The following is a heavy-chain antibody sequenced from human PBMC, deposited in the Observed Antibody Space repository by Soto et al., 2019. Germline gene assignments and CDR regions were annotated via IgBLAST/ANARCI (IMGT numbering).Heavy chain of an antibody. Sequence: EVQLVESGGGLVKPGGSLRLSCAASGFTFSSYSMNWVRQAPGKGLEWVSSISTSSNYIYYADSVKGRFTISRDNAKNSLYLQINSLRAEDTAVYYCSGDRGISGSEFCGQGTLVTVFS. V-gene: IGHV3-21*01. CDR2: ISTSSNYI. CDR3: SGDRGISGSEF. J-gene: IGHJ4*02. CDR1: GFTFSSYS. D-gene: IGHD5-12*01.